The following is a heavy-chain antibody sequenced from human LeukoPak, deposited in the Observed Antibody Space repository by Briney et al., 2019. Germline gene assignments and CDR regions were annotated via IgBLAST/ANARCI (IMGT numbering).Heavy chain of an antibody. CDR1: GFTFNTYA. CDR2: ISYDGSNK. CDR3: AREEWYYFDY. Sequence: GGSLRLSCVASGFTFNTYAIHWVRQAPGKGLEWVAVISYDGSNKYNEDSVKGRFTISRDNSKNTLYLQMNSLRAEDMAVYYCAREEWYYFDYWGQGTLVTVSS. J-gene: IGHJ4*02. D-gene: IGHD3-3*01. V-gene: IGHV3-30-3*01.